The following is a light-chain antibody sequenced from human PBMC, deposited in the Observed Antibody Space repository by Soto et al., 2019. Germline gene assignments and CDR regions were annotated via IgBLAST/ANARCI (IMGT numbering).Light chain of an antibody. CDR3: SSYAGRNNLV. J-gene: IGLJ2*01. CDR2: EVS. V-gene: IGLV2-8*01. Sequence: QSAPTQPPSASGSPGQSVTISCTGTSSDLGGYNYVSWYQQHPGKAPKLMIYEVSKRPSGVPDRFSGSKSGNTASLTVSGLQADDEADYYCSSYAGRNNLVFGGGTKLTVL. CDR1: SSDLGGYNY.